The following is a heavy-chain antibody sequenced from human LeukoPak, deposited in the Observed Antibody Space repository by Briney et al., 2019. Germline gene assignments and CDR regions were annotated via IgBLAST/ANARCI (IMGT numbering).Heavy chain of an antibody. CDR1: GYTFTSYD. D-gene: IGHD3-9*01. CDR2: MNPNSGNT. J-gene: IGHJ6*03. CDR3: ARAQGRRYYDILTGYPLDMDV. Sequence: ASVKVSCKASGYTFTSYDINWVRQATGQGLEWMGWMNPNSGNTGYAQKFQGRVTITRNTSISTAYMELSSLRSEDTAVYYCARAQGRRYYDILTGYPLDMDVWGKGTTVTVSS. V-gene: IGHV1-8*03.